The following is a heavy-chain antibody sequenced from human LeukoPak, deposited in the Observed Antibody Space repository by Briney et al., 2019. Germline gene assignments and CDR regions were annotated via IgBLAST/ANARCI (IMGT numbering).Heavy chain of an antibody. CDR3: ANRRDHSDYPPSVGS. D-gene: IGHD4-11*01. CDR1: GLRFSNYA. V-gene: IGHV3-23*01. CDR2: ISESGVTT. J-gene: IGHJ1*01. Sequence: GGSQSLFCAASGLRFSNYATGWVRQAGGGGMGWVAFISESGVTTDYADSVKGRFTNSRDNSKNTVYLQMNSRRAEDTAICYCANRRDHSDYPPSVGSWGEETPVTVS.